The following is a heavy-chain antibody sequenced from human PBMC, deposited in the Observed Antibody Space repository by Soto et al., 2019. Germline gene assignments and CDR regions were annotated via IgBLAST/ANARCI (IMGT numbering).Heavy chain of an antibody. V-gene: IGHV3-30-3*01. D-gene: IGHD3-16*02. Sequence: GGSLRLSCAASGFTFSSYAMHWVRQAPGKGLEWVAVISYDGSNKYYADSVKGRFTISRDNSKNTLYLQMNSLRAEDTAVYYRARDLWDYVWGSYRPFDYWGQGTLVTVSS. CDR2: ISYDGSNK. CDR1: GFTFSSYA. J-gene: IGHJ4*02. CDR3: ARDLWDYVWGSYRPFDY.